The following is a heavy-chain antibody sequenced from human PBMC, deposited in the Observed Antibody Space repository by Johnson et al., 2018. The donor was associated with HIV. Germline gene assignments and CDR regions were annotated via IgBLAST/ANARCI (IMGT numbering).Heavy chain of an antibody. D-gene: IGHD3-9*01. Sequence: QVQLVESGGGVVQPGRSLRLSCAASGFTFSSYAMHWVRQAPGKGLEWVAVISYDGSNKYYADSVKGRFTISRDNSKNTLYLQMNSLRAEDTAVYYCARFDSFDAFDILGQGTMVIVS. CDR1: GFTFSSYA. CDR2: ISYDGSNK. CDR3: ARFDSFDAFDI. V-gene: IGHV3-30*14. J-gene: IGHJ3*02.